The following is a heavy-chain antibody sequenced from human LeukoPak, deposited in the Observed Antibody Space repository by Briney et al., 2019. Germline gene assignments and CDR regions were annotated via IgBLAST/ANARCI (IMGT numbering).Heavy chain of an antibody. CDR2: INPNSGGT. D-gene: IGHD6-19*01. CDR1: GYTFTGYY. J-gene: IGHJ4*02. Sequence: ASVKVSCKASGYTFTGYYMHWVRQAPGQGLEWMGWINPNSGGTNYAQKFQGRVTMTRDTSISTAYIELSRLRSDDTAVYYCARGPRIAPQHFRECSSGCFFDYWGQGTLVTVSS. CDR3: ARGPRIAPQHFRECSSGCFFDY. V-gene: IGHV1-2*02.